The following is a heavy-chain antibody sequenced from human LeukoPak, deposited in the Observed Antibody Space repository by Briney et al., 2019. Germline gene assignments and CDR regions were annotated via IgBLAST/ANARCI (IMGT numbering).Heavy chain of an antibody. CDR3: ARDPSYYGSGSLDY. V-gene: IGHV4-4*07. J-gene: IGHJ4*02. CDR1: GGSI. CDR2: IYTSGNT. Sequence: PSETLSLTCIVSGGSIKPAGRGLEYIGRIYTSGNTNYNPSLKSRVTMSLDTSKNQFSLKLSSVTAADTAVYYCARDPSYYGSGSLDYWGQGTLVTVSS. D-gene: IGHD3-10*01.